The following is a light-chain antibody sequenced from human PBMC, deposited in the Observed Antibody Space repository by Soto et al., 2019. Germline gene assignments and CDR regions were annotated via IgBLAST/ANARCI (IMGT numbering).Light chain of an antibody. V-gene: IGKV3-20*01. J-gene: IGKJ2*01. CDR2: ATS. CDR1: QSVDTSY. Sequence: DNVLTQSPGTLSLSPGERATLSCRASQSVDTSYLAWYQQKPGQAPRLLIYATSTRATGIPDRFSGSGSVTDFTLTINRLEPEDFAVYYCQHYGNSIYTFGQGTKLEIK. CDR3: QHYGNSIYT.